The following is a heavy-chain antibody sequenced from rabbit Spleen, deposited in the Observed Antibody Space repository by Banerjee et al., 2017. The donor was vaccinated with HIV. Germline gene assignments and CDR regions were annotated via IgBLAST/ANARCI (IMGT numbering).Heavy chain of an antibody. CDR1: GFSFSSGDD. J-gene: IGHJ4*01. CDR2: INTGSSGNT. CDR3: ARDGSGGISYYFNL. V-gene: IGHV1S40*01. D-gene: IGHD1-1*01. Sequence: VESGGGLVQPGASLTLTCKASGFSFSSGDDMCWVRQAPGKGLEWIGCINTGSSGNTWYASWAKGRFTISKTSSTTVTLQMTSLTAADTATYFCARDGSGGISYYFNLWGPGTLVTVS.